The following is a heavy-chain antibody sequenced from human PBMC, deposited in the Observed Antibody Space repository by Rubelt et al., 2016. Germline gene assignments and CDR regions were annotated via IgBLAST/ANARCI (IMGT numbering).Heavy chain of an antibody. Sequence: QVQLVQSGAEVKKPGSSVKVSCKASGGTFTNYFMHWVRQAPGQGLEWMGIINPNSGSTSYAQKCQGRVTMTRGTSTSAVYTELNRLISEDTAVYFCARERESCDYWGQGTLVTVSS. V-gene: IGHV1-46*01. CDR3: ARERESCDY. D-gene: IGHD1-26*01. J-gene: IGHJ4*02. CDR1: GGTFTNYF. CDR2: INPNSGST.